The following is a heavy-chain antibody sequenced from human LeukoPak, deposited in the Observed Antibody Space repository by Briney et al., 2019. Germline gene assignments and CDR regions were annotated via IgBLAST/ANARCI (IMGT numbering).Heavy chain of an antibody. CDR1: GGSVSSGSYY. V-gene: IGHV4-61*01. J-gene: IGHJ4*02. CDR2: LYYSGST. CDR3: ARRGASGYELFDY. Sequence: PSETLSLTCTVSGGSVSSGSYYWSWIRQPPGKGLEWIGYLYYSGSTNYNPSLKSRVTISVDTSKNQFSLKLRSVTAADTAVYYCARRGASGYELFDYWGQGTLVTVSS. D-gene: IGHD3-22*01.